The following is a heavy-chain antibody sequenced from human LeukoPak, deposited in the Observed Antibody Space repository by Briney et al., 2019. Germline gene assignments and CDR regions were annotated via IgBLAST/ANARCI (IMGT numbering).Heavy chain of an antibody. D-gene: IGHD3-22*01. Sequence: SVKVSCKASGGTFSSYAISWVRQAPGQGLEWMGGIIPIFGTANYAQKFQGRVTITTDESTSTAYMELSSLRSEDTAVYYCARVPWGNYYDSSGYPAFGYFDYWGQGTLVTVSS. CDR3: ARVPWGNYYDSSGYPAFGYFDY. J-gene: IGHJ4*02. CDR1: GGTFSSYA. CDR2: IIPIFGTA. V-gene: IGHV1-69*05.